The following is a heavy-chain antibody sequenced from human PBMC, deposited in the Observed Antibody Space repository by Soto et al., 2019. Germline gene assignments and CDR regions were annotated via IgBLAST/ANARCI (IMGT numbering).Heavy chain of an antibody. CDR1: GGSISSGGYY. Sequence: PSETLSLTCTVSGGSISSGGYYWSWIRQHPGKGLEWIGYIYYSGSTYYNPSLKSRVTISVDTSKNQFSLKLSSVTAADTAVYYCARDSGREYSAKGLYFDYWGQGTLVTVSS. J-gene: IGHJ4*02. CDR2: IYYSGST. V-gene: IGHV4-31*03. D-gene: IGHD5-12*01. CDR3: ARDSGREYSAKGLYFDY.